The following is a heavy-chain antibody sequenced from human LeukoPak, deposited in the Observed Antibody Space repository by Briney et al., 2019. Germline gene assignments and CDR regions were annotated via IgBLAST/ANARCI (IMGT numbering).Heavy chain of an antibody. CDR3: AKHPYDSSGSTTYYFDY. CDR2: ISGSGGST. CDR1: GFTFSSYA. V-gene: IGHV3-23*01. D-gene: IGHD3-22*01. Sequence: GGSLRLSCAASGFTFSSYAMSWVRQAPGKGLEWVSAISGSGGSTYYADSVKGRFTISRDNSKNTLYLQMNSLRAEDTAVYYCAKHPYDSSGSTTYYFDYWGQGTLVTVSS. J-gene: IGHJ4*02.